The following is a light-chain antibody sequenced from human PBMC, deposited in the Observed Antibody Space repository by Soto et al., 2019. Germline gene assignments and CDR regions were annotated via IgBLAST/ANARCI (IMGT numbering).Light chain of an antibody. Sequence: DIQMTPSPSSPSASVGDRVTNTCRARQSISSYLNWYQQKPGKAPKLLIYAASSLQSGVPSRFSGSGSGTDFTLTISSLQPEDFATYYCQQSYSTLLITFGQGTRLEIK. CDR2: AAS. CDR3: QQSYSTLLIT. CDR1: QSISSY. J-gene: IGKJ5*01. V-gene: IGKV1-39*01.